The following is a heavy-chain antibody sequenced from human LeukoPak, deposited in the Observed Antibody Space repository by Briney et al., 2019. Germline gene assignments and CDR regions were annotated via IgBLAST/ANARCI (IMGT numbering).Heavy chain of an antibody. D-gene: IGHD2-2*01. CDR3: ARAECSIIPRYAY. Sequence: GGSLRLSCTTSGFTFTNYGINWVRQAPGKGLEWVAAIWYDGSKTSYTDSVKGRFTVSRDISKNTVYLQMNGLKAEDTAVYYCARAECSIIPRYAYWGQGTLVTVSA. CDR1: GFTFTNYG. CDR2: IWYDGSKT. J-gene: IGHJ4*02. V-gene: IGHV3-33*01.